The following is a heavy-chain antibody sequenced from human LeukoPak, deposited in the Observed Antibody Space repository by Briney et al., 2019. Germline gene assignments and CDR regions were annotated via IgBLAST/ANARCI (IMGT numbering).Heavy chain of an antibody. CDR1: GGTFSSYA. J-gene: IGHJ4*02. Sequence: SVKVSCKASGGTFSSYAISWVRQAPGQGLEWMGGIIPIFGTANYAQKFQGRVTITTDESTSTAYMELSSLRSEDTAVYYCARTYYYDSSGYYSFYFDYWGQGTLVTVSS. V-gene: IGHV1-69*05. CDR3: ARTYYYDSSGYYSFYFDY. CDR2: IIPIFGTA. D-gene: IGHD3-22*01.